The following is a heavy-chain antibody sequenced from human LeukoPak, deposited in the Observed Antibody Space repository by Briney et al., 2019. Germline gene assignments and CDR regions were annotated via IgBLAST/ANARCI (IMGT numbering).Heavy chain of an antibody. V-gene: IGHV3-30-3*01. CDR3: ARAPIYYGSGTYYYYGMDV. J-gene: IGHJ6*02. Sequence: PGGSLRLSCAASGFTFSSYAMHWVRQAPGKGLEGGAVISYDGSNKYYADSVKGRFTISRDHSKNTLYLQMNSLRAEDTAVYYCARAPIYYGSGTYYYYGMDVWGQGTTVTVSS. D-gene: IGHD3-10*01. CDR2: ISYDGSNK. CDR1: GFTFSSYA.